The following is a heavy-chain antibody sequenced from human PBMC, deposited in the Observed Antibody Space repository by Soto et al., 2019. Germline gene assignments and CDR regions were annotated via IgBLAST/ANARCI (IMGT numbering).Heavy chain of an antibody. D-gene: IGHD3-16*02. CDR1: GYTFTSYG. J-gene: IGHJ3*02. V-gene: IGHV1-18*01. CDR3: ARIQDSADYDYIWGSYPPAGFDAFDI. Sequence: QVPLVQSGAEVKKPGASVKVSCKASGYTFTSYGISWVRQAPGQGLEWMGWISAYNGNTNYAQKLQGRVTMTTDTSTSKAYMELRSLRSDDTAVYYSARIQDSADYDYIWGSYPPAGFDAFDIWGQGTMVTVSS. CDR2: ISAYNGNT.